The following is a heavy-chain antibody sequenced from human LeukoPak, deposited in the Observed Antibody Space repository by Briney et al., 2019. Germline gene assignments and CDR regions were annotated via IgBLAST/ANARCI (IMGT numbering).Heavy chain of an antibody. V-gene: IGHV4-34*01. CDR2: INHSGST. J-gene: IGHJ4*02. Sequence: SETLSLTCAVYGGSFSGYYWSWIRQPPGKGLEWIGEINHSGSTNYNPSLKSRVTISVDTSKNQFSLKLSSVTAADTAVYYCARGPENYYGSGSYLQVGYWGQGTLVTVSS. CDR3: ARGPENYYGSGSYLQVGY. D-gene: IGHD3-10*01. CDR1: GGSFSGYY.